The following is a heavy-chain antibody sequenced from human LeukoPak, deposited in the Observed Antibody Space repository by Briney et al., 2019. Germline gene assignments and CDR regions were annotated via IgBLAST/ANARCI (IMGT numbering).Heavy chain of an antibody. Sequence: GGSLRLSCAASGFTFTSTSMNWVRQAPGKGLEWISYISSSSRTVHYADSVKGRFTISRDNAKNSVYLQMNSLRDEDTAVYYCARARDGSYDYWGQGTLVTVSS. CDR2: ISSSSRTV. V-gene: IGHV3-48*02. CDR1: GFTFTSTS. J-gene: IGHJ4*02. D-gene: IGHD1-26*01. CDR3: ARARDGSYDY.